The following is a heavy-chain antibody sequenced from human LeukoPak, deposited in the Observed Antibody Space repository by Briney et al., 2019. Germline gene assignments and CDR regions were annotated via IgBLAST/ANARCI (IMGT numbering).Heavy chain of an antibody. CDR1: GYTFTSYG. CDR3: ARTRGESFPSVFWY. Sequence: AASVKVSCKASGYTFTSYGISWVRQAPGQGLEWMGWISAYNGNTNYAQKLQGRVTMTTDTSTSTAYMELRSLRSDDTAVYYCARTRGESFPSVFWYWGQGTLVTVSS. CDR2: ISAYNGNT. D-gene: IGHD3-16*01. V-gene: IGHV1-18*01. J-gene: IGHJ4*02.